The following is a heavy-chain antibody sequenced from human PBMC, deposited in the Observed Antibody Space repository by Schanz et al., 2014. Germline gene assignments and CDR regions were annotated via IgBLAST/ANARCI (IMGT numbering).Heavy chain of an antibody. CDR3: ARDFSAYVGNYFDY. D-gene: IGHD5-12*01. CDR1: GYTFISYG. V-gene: IGHV1-18*01. Sequence: QVQLVQSGAEVRKPGASVTVSCKASGYTFISYGISWVRQAPGQGLEWMGWISPYNGNTNYAQKLQGRVTMTTDTSTSTSYMELTSLRLDDTAVYYCARDFSAYVGNYFDYWGQGTLVTVSS. CDR2: ISPYNGNT. J-gene: IGHJ4*02.